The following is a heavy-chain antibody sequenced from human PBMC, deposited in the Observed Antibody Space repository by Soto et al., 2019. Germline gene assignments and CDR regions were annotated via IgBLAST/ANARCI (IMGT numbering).Heavy chain of an antibody. CDR2: IYHSGST. V-gene: IGHV4-4*02. J-gene: IGHJ5*02. D-gene: IGHD1-7*01. CDR1: SGSISNNNW. CDR3: ARTVTGTSKFDP. Sequence: SETLSLTCAVSSGSISNNNWWSWVRQPPGKGLEWIGEIYHSGSTNYNPSLKSRVTISVDKSKNQFSLKLSSVTAADTAVYYCARTVTGTSKFDPWGQGTLVTVSS.